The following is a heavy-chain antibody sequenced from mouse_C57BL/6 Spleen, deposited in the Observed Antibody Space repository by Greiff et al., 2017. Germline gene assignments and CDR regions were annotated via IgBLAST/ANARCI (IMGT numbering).Heavy chain of an antibody. J-gene: IGHJ2*01. V-gene: IGHV1-72*01. CDR3: AREEDNDDKGYYFDY. CDR2: IDPNSGGP. CDR1: GYTFTSYW. Sequence: VQLQQPGAELVKPGASVKLSCKASGYTFTSYWMHWVKQRPGRGLEWIGRIDPNSGGPKYNEKFKSKATLTVDKPSSTAYMQLSSLTSEDSAVYYWAREEDNDDKGYYFDYWGQGTTLTVSS. D-gene: IGHD2-12*01.